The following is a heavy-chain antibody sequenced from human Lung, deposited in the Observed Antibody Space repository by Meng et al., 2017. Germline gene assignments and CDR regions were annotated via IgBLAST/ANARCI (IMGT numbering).Heavy chain of an antibody. CDR2: IGHSGFT. Sequence: QSQLQKAGQGLVKPSEALSLTCSVSGGSISTSGYYWGWIRQPPGKGLEWIGSIGHSGFTYYTPSLKSRVAVSLDTSKSQFSLMLTSVTAADTAVYYCVRSSAWVRTGFDPWGQGTLVTVSS. V-gene: IGHV4-39*01. CDR1: GGSISTSGYY. J-gene: IGHJ5*02. CDR3: VRSSAWVRTGFDP. D-gene: IGHD6-19*01.